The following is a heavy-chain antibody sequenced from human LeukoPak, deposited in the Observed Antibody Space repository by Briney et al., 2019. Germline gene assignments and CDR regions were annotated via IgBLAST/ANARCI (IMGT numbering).Heavy chain of an antibody. CDR1: GFTFSSFE. V-gene: IGHV3-48*03. CDR3: ARGVGFSGYVDY. D-gene: IGHD5-12*01. Sequence: GGSLRLSCAASGFTFSSFEMKWVRQAPGKGLEWVSYISSGGSTIYYADSVKGRFTISRDNAKKSLYLQMNSLRAEDTAVYYCARGVGFSGYVDYWGQGTLVTVSS. J-gene: IGHJ4*02. CDR2: ISSGGSTI.